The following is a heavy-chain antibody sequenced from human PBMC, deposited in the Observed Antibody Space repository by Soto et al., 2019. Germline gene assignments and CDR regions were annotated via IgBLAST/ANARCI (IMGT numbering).Heavy chain of an antibody. Sequence: GGSLRLSCAASGFTFSSYDMHWVRQATGKGLEWVSAIGTAGDTYYPGSVKGRFTISRENAKNSLYLQMNSLRAGDTAVYYCARGATMVRGAYYYMDVWGKGTTVTVSS. V-gene: IGHV3-13*01. CDR1: GFTFSSYD. J-gene: IGHJ6*03. D-gene: IGHD3-10*01. CDR2: IGTAGDT. CDR3: ARGATMVRGAYYYMDV.